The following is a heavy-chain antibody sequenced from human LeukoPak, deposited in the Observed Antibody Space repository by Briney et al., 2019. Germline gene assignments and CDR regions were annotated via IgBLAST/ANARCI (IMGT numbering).Heavy chain of an antibody. J-gene: IGHJ4*02. CDR3: TRDALYYFDY. V-gene: IGHV3-49*04. CDR2: IRSKPYGGTT. CDR1: GFSFGDYA. Sequence: GRSLRLSCTASGFSFGDYAMSWVRQAPGKGLEWVGFIRSKPYGGTTEYAASVKGRFTISRDDSKSIAYLQMFSLKTEDTAVYYCTRDALYYFDYWGQGTLVTVSS.